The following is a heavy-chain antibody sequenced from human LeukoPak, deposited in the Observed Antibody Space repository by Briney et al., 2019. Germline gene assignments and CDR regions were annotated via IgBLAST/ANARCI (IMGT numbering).Heavy chain of an antibody. CDR2: ISSSSSYI. D-gene: IGHD2-15*01. V-gene: IGHV3-21*01. J-gene: IGHJ4*02. CDR1: GFTFISYS. Sequence: GGSLRLSCAASGFTFISYSMNWVGQAPGKGVEWVSSISSSSSYIYYADSVKGRFTISRDNAKNSLYLQMNSLRAEDTAVYYCAREPCSGGSFDYWGQGTLVTVSS. CDR3: AREPCSGGSFDY.